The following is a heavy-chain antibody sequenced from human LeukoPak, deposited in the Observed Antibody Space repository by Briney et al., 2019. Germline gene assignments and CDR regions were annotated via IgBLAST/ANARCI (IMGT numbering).Heavy chain of an antibody. D-gene: IGHD2-15*01. Sequence: SETLSLTCAVYGGSFSGYYWSWIRQPPGKGLEWIGEINHSGSTNYNPSLKSRVTISVDTSKNQFSLKLSSVTAADTAVYYCARDAPSCSGGSCYTFDPWGQGTLVTVSS. CDR3: ARDAPSCSGGSCYTFDP. J-gene: IGHJ5*02. V-gene: IGHV4-34*01. CDR1: GGSFSGYY. CDR2: INHSGST.